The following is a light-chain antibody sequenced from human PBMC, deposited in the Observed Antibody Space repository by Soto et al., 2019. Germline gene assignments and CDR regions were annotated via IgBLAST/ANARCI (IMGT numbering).Light chain of an antibody. CDR1: QSISNS. Sequence: EIVFTHSPATLSFSPVERATLSCRASQSISNSLAWYQQNPGQAPRLLIFDASNRATGIPVRFSGSGSGTDFTLTISSLEPDDFTVYYCQQHSDWPLTFGGGTKVDIK. J-gene: IGKJ4*01. V-gene: IGKV3-11*01. CDR2: DAS. CDR3: QQHSDWPLT.